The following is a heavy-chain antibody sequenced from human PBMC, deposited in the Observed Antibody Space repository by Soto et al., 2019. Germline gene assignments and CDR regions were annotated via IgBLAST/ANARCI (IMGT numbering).Heavy chain of an antibody. CDR2: IYYSGST. CDR1: GGSISSYY. V-gene: IGHV4-59*01. CDR3: ARDASYYDFWSGYYTREGYYYCCMDV. Sequence: QVQLQESGPGLVKPSETLSLTCTVSGGSISSYYWSWIRQPPGKGLEWIGYIYYSGSTNYNPSLKSRVLISVDPSKTQCSLKLSSVTAADTAVYYCARDASYYDFWSGYYTREGYYYCCMDVWFKGTTVTVSS. J-gene: IGHJ6*03. D-gene: IGHD3-3*01.